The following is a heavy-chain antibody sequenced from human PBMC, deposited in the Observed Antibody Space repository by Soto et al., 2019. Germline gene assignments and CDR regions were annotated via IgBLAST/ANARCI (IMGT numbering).Heavy chain of an antibody. V-gene: IGHV4-39*01. CDR2: IYYSGST. CDR1: GGSISSSSYY. Sequence: QLQLQESGPGLVKPSETLSLTCTVSGGSISSSSYYWGWIRQPPGKGLEWIGSIYYSGSTYYNPSLKSRVTISVDTSKNQFSLKLSSVTAADTAVYYCARPNSSIAARPGAFDIWGQGTMVTVSS. CDR3: ARPNSSIAARPGAFDI. J-gene: IGHJ3*02. D-gene: IGHD6-6*01.